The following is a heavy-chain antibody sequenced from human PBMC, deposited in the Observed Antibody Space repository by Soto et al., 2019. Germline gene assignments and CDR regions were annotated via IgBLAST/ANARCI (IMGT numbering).Heavy chain of an antibody. V-gene: IGHV4-4*07. CDR2: LNNYGST. J-gene: IGHJ5*02. D-gene: IGHD1-7*01. Sequence: PSETLSLTCTVSGGSISSYRWSWIRQPAGKGLEWIGRLNNYGSTHYNPSLKSRVAVSVDTSRNQFFLTLRSVTAADSAVYHCGRESGETWDYEASWGQGTPVTVS. CDR3: GRESGETWDYEAS. CDR1: GGSISSYR.